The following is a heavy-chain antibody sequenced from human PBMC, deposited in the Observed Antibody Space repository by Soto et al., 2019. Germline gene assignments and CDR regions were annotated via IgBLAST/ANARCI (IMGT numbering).Heavy chain of an antibody. CDR2: SSRSGNTI. Sequence: VGSLRLSCAASGFTFSSYEMNWVRQAPGKGLEWLSYSSRSGNTIYYADSVKGRFTVSRDNAKNSLYLQMNGLRADDTAVYYCASQGGYYYYYGLDVWGQGTTVTVSS. CDR1: GFTFSSYE. V-gene: IGHV3-48*03. CDR3: ASQGGYYYYYGLDV. J-gene: IGHJ6*02.